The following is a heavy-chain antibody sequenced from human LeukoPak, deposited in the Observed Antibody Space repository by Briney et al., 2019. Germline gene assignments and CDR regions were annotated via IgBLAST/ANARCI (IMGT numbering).Heavy chain of an antibody. CDR1: GFTFSNYW. Sequence: GGSLRLSCAASGFTFSNYWMHWVRQAPGKGLVWVSRVGSDGIGTNYADSVKGRFTISRDNAKNTLYLQINSLRAEDTAVYYCARDVVYGSGSLDYWGQGTLVTVSS. CDR2: VGSDGIGT. D-gene: IGHD3-10*01. V-gene: IGHV3-74*01. J-gene: IGHJ4*02. CDR3: ARDVVYGSGSLDY.